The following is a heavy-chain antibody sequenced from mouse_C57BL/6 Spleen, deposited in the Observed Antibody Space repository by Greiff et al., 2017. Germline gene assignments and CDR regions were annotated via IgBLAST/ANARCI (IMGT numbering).Heavy chain of an antibody. V-gene: IGHV5-4*01. CDR2: ISDGGSYT. J-gene: IGHJ4*01. D-gene: IGHD3-1*01. Sequence: VQLKESGGGLVKPGGSPKLSCAASGFTFSSYAMSWVRQTPEKRLEWVATISDGGSYTYYPDNVKGRFTISRDNAKNNLYLQMSHLKSEDTAMYYCARDSSGAMDYWGQGTSVTVSS. CDR1: GFTFSSYA. CDR3: ARDSSGAMDY.